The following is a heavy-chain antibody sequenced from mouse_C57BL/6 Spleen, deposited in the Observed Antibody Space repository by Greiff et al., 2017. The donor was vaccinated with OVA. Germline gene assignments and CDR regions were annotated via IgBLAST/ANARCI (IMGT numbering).Heavy chain of an antibody. V-gene: IGHV1-80*01. CDR1: GYAFSSYW. Sequence: QVHVKQSGAELVKPGASVKISCKASGYAFSSYWMNWVKQRPGKGLEWIGQIYPGDGDTNYNGKFKGKATLTADKSSSTAYMQLSSLTSEDSAVYFCARRGDYDNFFAYWGQGTLVTVSA. CDR3: ARRGDYDNFFAY. J-gene: IGHJ3*01. CDR2: IYPGDGDT. D-gene: IGHD2-4*01.